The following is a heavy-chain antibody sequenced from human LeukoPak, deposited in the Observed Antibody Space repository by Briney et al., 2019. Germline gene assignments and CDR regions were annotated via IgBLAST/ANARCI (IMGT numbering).Heavy chain of an antibody. CDR1: GGTFSSYA. J-gene: IGHJ5*02. Sequence: SVKVSRKASGGTFSSYAISWVRQAPGQGLEWMGRIIPTFGTANYAQKFQGRVTITTDESTSTAYMELSSLRSEDTAVYYCARDPTGFLGTWFDPWGQGTLVTVSS. D-gene: IGHD1-14*01. V-gene: IGHV1-69*05. CDR3: ARDPTGFLGTWFDP. CDR2: IIPTFGTA.